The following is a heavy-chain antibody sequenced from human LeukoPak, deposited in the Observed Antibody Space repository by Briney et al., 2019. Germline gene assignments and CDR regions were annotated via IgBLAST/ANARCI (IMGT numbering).Heavy chain of an antibody. V-gene: IGHV3-9*01. D-gene: IGHD6-13*01. CDR2: ISWNSGSI. CDR1: GFTFDDYA. J-gene: IGHJ4*02. Sequence: GGSLRLSCAASGFTFDDYAMHWVRQAPGKGLEWVSGISWNSGSIGYADSVKGRFTISRDNAKNSLYLQMNSLRAEDTALYYCAKDSRQGIIAAAGLDYWGQGTLVTVSS. CDR3: AKDSRQGIIAAAGLDY.